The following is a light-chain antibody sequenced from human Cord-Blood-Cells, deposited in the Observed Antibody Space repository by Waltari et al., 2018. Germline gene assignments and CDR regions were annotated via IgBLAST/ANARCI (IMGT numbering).Light chain of an antibody. CDR1: SGHSSYA. V-gene: IGLV4-69*01. Sequence: QLVLTQSRSASASLGASVKLTCTLSSGHSSYAIAWHQQQPAKGPRYLMKLNSDGSHSKGDGIPDRFSGSSSGAERYLTSSSLQSEDEADYYCQTWGTGWVFGGGTKLTVL. CDR2: LNSDGSH. J-gene: IGLJ3*02. CDR3: QTWGTGWV.